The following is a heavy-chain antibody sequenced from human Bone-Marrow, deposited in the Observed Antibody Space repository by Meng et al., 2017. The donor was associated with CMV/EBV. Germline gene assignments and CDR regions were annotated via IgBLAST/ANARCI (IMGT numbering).Heavy chain of an antibody. CDR3: ARDKSGSDYYDSSGFDY. CDR1: TFSSYA. Sequence: TFSSYAISCVRQAPGQGLEWMGGIIPIFGTANYAQKFQGRVTITADESTSTAYMELSSLRSEDTAVYYCARDKSGSDYYDSSGFDYWGQGTLVTVSS. CDR2: IIPIFGTA. V-gene: IGHV1-69*01. D-gene: IGHD3-22*01. J-gene: IGHJ4*02.